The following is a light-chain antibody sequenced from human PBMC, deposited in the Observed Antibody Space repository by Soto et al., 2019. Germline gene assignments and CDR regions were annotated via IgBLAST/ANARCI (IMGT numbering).Light chain of an antibody. Sequence: EIVLTQSPGTLSLSPGERATLSCRASQSVSRNLAWYQQKPGQAPRLLIYDASNRATGIPARFSGSGSGTDFTLTISSLEPEDFAVYYRQQRSNWPLTFGGGTKVDIK. CDR3: QQRSNWPLT. CDR2: DAS. J-gene: IGKJ4*01. V-gene: IGKV3-11*01. CDR1: QSVSRN.